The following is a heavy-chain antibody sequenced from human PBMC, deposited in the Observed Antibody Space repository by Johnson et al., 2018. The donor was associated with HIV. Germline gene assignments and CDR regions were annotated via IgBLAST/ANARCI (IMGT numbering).Heavy chain of an antibody. V-gene: IGHV3-30-3*01. CDR3: ARGAYSSSWHASDASDI. CDR2: ISYDGSNK. Sequence: QMQLVESGGGLVQPGGSLRLSCAASGFTFTSYTMHWVRQAPGKGLEWVALISYDGSNKYYADSVKGRFTISRDNSKNTLYLQMNSLRAEDTALYYCARGAYSSSWHASDASDIWGKGTMVTVSS. CDR1: GFTFTSYT. D-gene: IGHD6-13*01. J-gene: IGHJ3*02.